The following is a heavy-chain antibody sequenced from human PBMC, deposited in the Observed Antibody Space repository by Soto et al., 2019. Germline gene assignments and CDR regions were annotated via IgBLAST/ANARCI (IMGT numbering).Heavy chain of an antibody. J-gene: IGHJ6*02. Sequence: GGSLRLSCVTSGFTFSDYNMNWVPQAPGKGLEWVASISGGSRYICREEALKGRFTKSGDRAKKDVFLEMTGLRGEVTAVYSCARESVCRSNRFFYLPHLWGQGTTVTVSS. CDR2: ISGGSRYI. V-gene: IGHV3-21*01. D-gene: IGHD3-16*01. CDR3: ARESVCRSNRFFYLPHL. CDR1: GFTFSDYN.